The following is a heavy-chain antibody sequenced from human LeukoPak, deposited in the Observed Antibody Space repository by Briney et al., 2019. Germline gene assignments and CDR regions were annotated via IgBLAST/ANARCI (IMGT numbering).Heavy chain of an antibody. J-gene: IGHJ5*02. CDR1: GGSISSYY. CDR2: IYTSGST. D-gene: IGHD6-13*01. Sequence: SETLSLTCTVSGGSISSYYWSWVRQPAGKGLEWIGRIYTSGSTNYNPSLKSRVTISVDTSKNQFSLKLSSVTAADTAVYYCASKYSSSSQFYNWFDPWGQGTLVTVSS. V-gene: IGHV4-4*07. CDR3: ASKYSSSSQFYNWFDP.